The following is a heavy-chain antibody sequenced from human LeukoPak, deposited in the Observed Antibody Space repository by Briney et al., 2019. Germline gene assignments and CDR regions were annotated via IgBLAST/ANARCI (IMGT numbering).Heavy chain of an antibody. CDR1: GYTFTSYD. J-gene: IGHJ6*02. Sequence: ASVKVSCKASGYTFTSYDINWMRQATGQGLEWMGWMNPNSGNTGYAQKFQGRVTMTRNTSISTAYMELSSLRSEDTAVYYCARVRSCCSSTPYYYYYGMDVWGQGTTVTVSS. V-gene: IGHV1-8*01. CDR3: ARVRSCCSSTPYYYYYGMDV. CDR2: MNPNSGNT. D-gene: IGHD2-2*01.